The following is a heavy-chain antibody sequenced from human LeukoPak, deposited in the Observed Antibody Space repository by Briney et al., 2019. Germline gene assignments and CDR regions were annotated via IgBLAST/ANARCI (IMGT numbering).Heavy chain of an antibody. V-gene: IGHV3-33*06. D-gene: IGHD5-12*01. Sequence: GGSLRLSCAASGFTFSSYGMHWVRQAPGKGLEWVAVIWYDGSNKYYADSVKGRFTISRDNSKNTLYLQMNSLRAEDTAVYYCAKDGDIVASIGLFDYWGQGNLVTVSS. J-gene: IGHJ4*02. CDR1: GFTFSSYG. CDR2: IWYDGSNK. CDR3: AKDGDIVASIGLFDY.